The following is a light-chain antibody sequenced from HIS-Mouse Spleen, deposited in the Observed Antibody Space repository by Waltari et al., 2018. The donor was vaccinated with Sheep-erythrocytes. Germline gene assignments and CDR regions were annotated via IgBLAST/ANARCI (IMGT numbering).Light chain of an antibody. J-gene: IGLJ3*02. CDR2: EDS. V-gene: IGLV3-10*01. Sequence: SYELTQPPSVSVAPGQTARITCSGDALPKKYAYWYQRKSVQTPELVIYEDSKRPAGIPERFSGSPSGTMATLTISGAQVEDEADYYCYSTDSSGNHWVFGGGTKLTVL. CDR3: YSTDSSGNHWV. CDR1: ALPKKY.